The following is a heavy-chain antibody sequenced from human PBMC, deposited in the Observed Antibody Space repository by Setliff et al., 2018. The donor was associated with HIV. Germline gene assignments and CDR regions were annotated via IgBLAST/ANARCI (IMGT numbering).Heavy chain of an antibody. J-gene: IGHJ6*03. CDR2: IYTNENT. CDR1: GGSISSGSYY. CDR3: ARHRDPPGSSWIFYYYYMDL. D-gene: IGHD6-13*01. V-gene: IGHV4-61*09. Sequence: PSETLSLTCTVSGGSISSGSYYWSWIRQPAGKGLEWIGHIYTNENTNYNPSLKSRVTISVDTSKNQFSLKLSSVTAADTAVYYCARHRDPPGSSWIFYYYYMDLWGGGTTVTVS.